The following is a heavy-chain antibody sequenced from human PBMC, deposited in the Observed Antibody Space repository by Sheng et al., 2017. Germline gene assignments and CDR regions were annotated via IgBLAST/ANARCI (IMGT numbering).Heavy chain of an antibody. Sequence: QVQLQESGPGLVKPSETLSLTCTVSGGSISSYYWSWIRQPAGKGLEWIGRIYTSGSTNYNPSLKSRVTMSVDTSKNQFSLKLSSVTAADTAVYYCARGGRQLVRSYYFDYWGQGTLVTVSS. V-gene: IGHV4-4*07. CDR2: IYTSGST. CDR3: ARGGRQLVRSYYFDY. CDR1: GGSISSYY. D-gene: IGHD6-6*01. J-gene: IGHJ4*02.